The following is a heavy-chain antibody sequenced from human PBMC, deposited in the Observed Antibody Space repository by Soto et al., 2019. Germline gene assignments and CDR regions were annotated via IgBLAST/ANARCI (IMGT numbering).Heavy chain of an antibody. CDR2: ISPYSGNT. V-gene: IGHV1-18*01. CDR1: GYIFVNYG. D-gene: IGHD3-16*01. Sequence: QVQLVQSGDEVKKPGASVKVSCKASGYIFVNYGIAWVRQAPGQGLEWMGWISPYSGNTHYAGRVQGRLTMTTDTATSPANMDLGRRTSDDTAVYYCAMVANYVRPTPQDVWGQGTTVTVSS. J-gene: IGHJ6*02. CDR3: AMVANYVRPTPQDV.